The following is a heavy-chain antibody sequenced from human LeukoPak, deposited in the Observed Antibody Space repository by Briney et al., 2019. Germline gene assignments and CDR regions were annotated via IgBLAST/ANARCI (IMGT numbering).Heavy chain of an antibody. CDR1: GYTFTSYY. D-gene: IGHD3-10*01. V-gene: IGHV1-46*01. J-gene: IGHJ5*02. CDR2: INPSGGST. Sequence: ASVKVSCKASGYTFTSYYMHWVRQAPGQGLEWMGIINPSGGSTSYAQKFQGRVTMTRDTSTSTAYMELSSLRSEDTAVYYCARSGIPMVRGFDPWGQGTLVTVSS. CDR3: ARSGIPMVRGFDP.